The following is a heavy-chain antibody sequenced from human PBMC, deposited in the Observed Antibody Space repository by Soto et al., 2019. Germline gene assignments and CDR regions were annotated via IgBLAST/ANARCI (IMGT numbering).Heavy chain of an antibody. CDR2: IIPIFGTA. CDR3: AREADGSGSYYTTGFDY. CDR1: GDTFSSYA. D-gene: IGHD3-10*01. Sequence: SVKVSCKASGDTFSSYAISWVRQAPGQGLEWMGGIIPIFGTANYAQKFQGRVTITADESTSTAYMELSSLRSEDTAVYYCAREADGSGSYYTTGFDYWGQGTLVTVSS. J-gene: IGHJ4*02. V-gene: IGHV1-69*13.